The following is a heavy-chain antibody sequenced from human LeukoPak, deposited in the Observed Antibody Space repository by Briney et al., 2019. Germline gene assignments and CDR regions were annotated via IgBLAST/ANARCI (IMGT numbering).Heavy chain of an antibody. Sequence: GGSLRLSCATSGXTFSSYEVNWVRQAPGKGLEWVSYISSSGFTIYYADSVKGRFTISRDNARNSLFLQMNSLRAEDTAVYYCARLGDKDVDIVATIEWGFDYWGQGALVTVSS. CDR1: GXTFSSYE. J-gene: IGHJ4*02. D-gene: IGHD5-12*01. CDR2: ISSSGFTI. V-gene: IGHV3-48*03. CDR3: ARLGDKDVDIVATIEWGFDY.